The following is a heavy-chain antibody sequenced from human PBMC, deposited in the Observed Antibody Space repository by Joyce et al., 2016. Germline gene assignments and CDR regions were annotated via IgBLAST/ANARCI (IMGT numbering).Heavy chain of an antibody. D-gene: IGHD1-14*01. Sequence: QMQLVQSGAEVKKPGSSVKVSCKALGGTRSGYAVSWVRQAPGQGLEWMGGITPIFATAKYAQKFQARVTITADKSTNTAYMELSSLRYEDTAIYYCARLRQTGNINVYWGQGALVTVSS. CDR1: GGTRSGYA. J-gene: IGHJ4*02. CDR3: ARLRQTGNINVY. CDR2: ITPIFATA. V-gene: IGHV1-69*06.